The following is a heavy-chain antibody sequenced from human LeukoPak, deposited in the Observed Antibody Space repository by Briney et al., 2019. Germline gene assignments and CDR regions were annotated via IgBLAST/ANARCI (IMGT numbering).Heavy chain of an antibody. J-gene: IGHJ4*02. D-gene: IGHD1-26*01. CDR3: AKTSGSYYDFDY. V-gene: IGHV3-30*18. CDR2: ISYDGSNK. Sequence: GGSLRLSCATSGFTFSSYGMHWVRQAPGKGLEWVAVISYDGSNKYYADSVKGRFTISRDNSKNTLYLQMNSLRAEDTAVYYCAKTSGSYYDFDYWGQGTLVTVSA. CDR1: GFTFSSYG.